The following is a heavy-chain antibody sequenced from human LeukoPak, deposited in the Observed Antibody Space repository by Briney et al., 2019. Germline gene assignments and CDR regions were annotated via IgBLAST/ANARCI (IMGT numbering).Heavy chain of an antibody. Sequence: SETLSLTCAVYGGSFSGYYWSWIRQPPGKGLERIGEINHSGSTYYNPSLKSRVTISVDTSKNQFSLKLSSVTAADTAVYYCARSSGGSSYHNWGQGTLVTVSS. CDR1: GGSFSGYY. V-gene: IGHV4-34*01. CDR3: ARSSGGSSYHN. J-gene: IGHJ4*02. D-gene: IGHD2-15*01. CDR2: INHSGST.